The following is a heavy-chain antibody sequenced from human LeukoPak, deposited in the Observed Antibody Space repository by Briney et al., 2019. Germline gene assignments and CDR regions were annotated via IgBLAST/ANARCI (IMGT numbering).Heavy chain of an antibody. V-gene: IGHV3-30*18. Sequence: PGGSLRLSCAASGFTFSSYGMHWVRQAPGKGLEWVAVISYDGSNKYYADSVKGRFTISRDNSKNTLYLQMNSLRAEDTAVYYCAKDGARSSGWYLVHWGQGTLVTVSS. D-gene: IGHD6-19*01. CDR1: GFTFSSYG. J-gene: IGHJ4*02. CDR3: AKDGARSSGWYLVH. CDR2: ISYDGSNK.